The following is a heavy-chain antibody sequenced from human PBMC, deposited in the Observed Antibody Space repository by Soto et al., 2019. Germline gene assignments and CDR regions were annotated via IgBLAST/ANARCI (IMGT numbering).Heavy chain of an antibody. J-gene: IGHJ4*02. CDR2: ISPYNGNT. D-gene: IGHD3-22*01. CDR1: GYTFTNYG. CDR3: ARDQGPFYYDSSAPPRDY. V-gene: IGHV1-18*01. Sequence: QVQLVQSGTEVKKPGASVKVSCKASGYTFTNYGVSWVRQAPGQGLEWMGWISPYNGNTNYVQKLQGRGTMTTDTSTSTAYMELRSLRSDDTAVYYCARDQGPFYYDSSAPPRDYWGQGTLVTVSS.